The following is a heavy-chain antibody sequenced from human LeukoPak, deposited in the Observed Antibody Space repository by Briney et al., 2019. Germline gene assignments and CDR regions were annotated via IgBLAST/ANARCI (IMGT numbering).Heavy chain of an antibody. CDR3: ARGLFYTDY. V-gene: IGHV4-4*02. Sequence: SGTLSLTCAVSGDSITTSNWWNWIRQPPGKGLEWIGEINHSGSINYNPSLKSRVTISVDTSKNQFSLKLSSVTAADTAVYYCARGLFYTDYWGQGTLVTVSS. J-gene: IGHJ4*02. CDR2: INHSGSI. CDR1: GDSITTSNW. D-gene: IGHD3-16*01.